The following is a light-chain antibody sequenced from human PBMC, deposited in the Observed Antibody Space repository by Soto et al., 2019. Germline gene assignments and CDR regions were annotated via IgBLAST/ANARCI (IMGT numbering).Light chain of an antibody. CDR1: QDIKDE. CDR3: LQHDSYPWT. Sequence: AIQMTQSPSSLSAFVGDSVTITCRASQDIKDEVGWYQQKPGKAPRLLIFSASSLQSGVPSRFRGSGTGTDFTLTISGLQAADFATYYCLQHDSYPWTFGQGNKVEIK. CDR2: SAS. J-gene: IGKJ1*01. V-gene: IGKV1-6*01.